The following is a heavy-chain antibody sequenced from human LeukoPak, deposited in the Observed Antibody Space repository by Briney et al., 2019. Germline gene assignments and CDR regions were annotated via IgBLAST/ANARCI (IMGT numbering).Heavy chain of an antibody. CDR3: AREVACSGGSCYSRFFDY. CDR1: GFTFSSYW. Sequence: GGSLRLSCAASGFTFSSYWMHWVRQAPGKGLVWVSRISSDGSSTSYADSVKGRFTISRDNAKNPLYLQMNSLRAEDTAVYYCAREVACSGGSCYSRFFDYWGQGTLVTVSS. V-gene: IGHV3-74*01. CDR2: ISSDGSST. D-gene: IGHD2-15*01. J-gene: IGHJ4*02.